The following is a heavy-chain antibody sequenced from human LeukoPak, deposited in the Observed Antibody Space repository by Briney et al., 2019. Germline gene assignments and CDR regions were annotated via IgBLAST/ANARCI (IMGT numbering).Heavy chain of an antibody. CDR1: GFTFDDYA. D-gene: IGHD5-12*01. CDR3: AKAASSGYDFTTNWFDP. Sequence: GGSLRLSCAASGFTFDDYAMHWVRQAPGKGLEWVSGISWNGGSIGYADSVKGRFTISRDNAKNSLYLQMNSLRAEDTALYYCAKAASSGYDFTTNWFDPWGQGTLVTVSS. J-gene: IGHJ5*02. CDR2: ISWNGGSI. V-gene: IGHV3-9*01.